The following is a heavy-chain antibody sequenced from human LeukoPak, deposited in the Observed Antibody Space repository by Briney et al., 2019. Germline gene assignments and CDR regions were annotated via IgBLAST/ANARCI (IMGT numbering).Heavy chain of an antibody. Sequence: GGSLRLSCAASGFTFTTYWMSWVRQAPGKGLEWVSSISAGSNYIYYGGSVKGRFTISRDNAKNSLYLQMSSLRAEDTAVYYCARDASTRCYLCEVDYWGQGTLVTVSS. D-gene: IGHD2-2*01. CDR3: ARDASTRCYLCEVDY. V-gene: IGHV3-21*01. CDR2: ISAGSNYI. CDR1: GFTFTTYW. J-gene: IGHJ4*02.